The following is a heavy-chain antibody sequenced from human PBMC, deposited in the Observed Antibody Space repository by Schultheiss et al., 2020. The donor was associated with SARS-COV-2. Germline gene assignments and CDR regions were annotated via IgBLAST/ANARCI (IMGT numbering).Heavy chain of an antibody. CDR3: ARGMAVVVITTVDY. D-gene: IGHD3-22*01. CDR2: ISSSSSYI. Sequence: GESLKISCAASGFTFSSYSMNWVRQAPGKGLEWVSSISSSSSYIYYADSVKGRFTISRDNAKNSLYLQMNSLRAEDTAVYYCARGMAVVVITTVDYWGQGTLVTVSS. J-gene: IGHJ4*02. CDR1: GFTFSSYS. V-gene: IGHV3-21*01.